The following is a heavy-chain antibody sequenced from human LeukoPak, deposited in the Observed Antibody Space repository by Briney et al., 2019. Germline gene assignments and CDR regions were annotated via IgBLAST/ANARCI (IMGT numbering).Heavy chain of an antibody. CDR2: IYYSGSA. V-gene: IGHV4-59*01. CDR1: GGSISSYY. J-gene: IGHJ4*01. CDR3: ARTGVVATSYFFDY. D-gene: IGHD5-12*01. Sequence: SETLPLTCTVSGGSISSYYWSWIRQPPGKGLEWIGFIYYSGSANYNPSLRSRVTISVDTSKNQFSLKLTSVTAADTAVYYCARTGVVATSYFFDYWGHGTLVTVSS.